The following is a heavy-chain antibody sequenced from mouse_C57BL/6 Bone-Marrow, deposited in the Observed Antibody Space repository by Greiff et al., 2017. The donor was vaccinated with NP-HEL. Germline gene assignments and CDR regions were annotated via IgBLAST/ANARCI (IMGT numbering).Heavy chain of an antibody. D-gene: IGHD2-12*01. CDR2: LSSGSSTI. V-gene: IGHV5-17*01. Sequence: EVKLVESGGGLVKPGGSLKLSCAASGFTFSDYGMHWVRQAPEKGLAWVAYLSSGSSTIYYADTVKGRFTLSRDNAKNTLFLQMTSLRSEDTAMYYCARRYRGLYYYAMDYWGQGTSVTVSA. CDR3: ARRYRGLYYYAMDY. CDR1: GFTFSDYG. J-gene: IGHJ4*01.